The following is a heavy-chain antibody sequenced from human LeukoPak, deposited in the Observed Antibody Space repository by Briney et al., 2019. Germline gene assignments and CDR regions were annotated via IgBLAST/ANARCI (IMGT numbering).Heavy chain of an antibody. J-gene: IGHJ4*02. V-gene: IGHV1-69*13. Sequence: GASVKVSCKASGGTFSSYAISWVRQAPGQGLEWMGGIIPIFGTANYAQKFQGRVTITADESTSTAYMELSSLGSEDTAVYYCARAPGYWEYYFDYWGQGTLVTVSS. CDR3: ARAPGYWEYYFDY. CDR1: GGTFSSYA. CDR2: IIPIFGTA. D-gene: IGHD3-22*01.